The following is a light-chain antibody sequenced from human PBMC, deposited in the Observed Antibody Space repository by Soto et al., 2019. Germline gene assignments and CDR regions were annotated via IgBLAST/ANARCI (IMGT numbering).Light chain of an antibody. CDR3: QQYSTYLT. CDR2: DAS. Sequence: DLQMTQSPSTVSASVGDTVSIKCRASQSVNNWLAWYQLQPGKAPKLLIYDASTLGSGVPSRFSGSGSGTEFTLTIRRLQPDDFATYFCQQYSTYLTFGQGTKVDIK. J-gene: IGKJ1*01. CDR1: QSVNNW. V-gene: IGKV1-5*01.